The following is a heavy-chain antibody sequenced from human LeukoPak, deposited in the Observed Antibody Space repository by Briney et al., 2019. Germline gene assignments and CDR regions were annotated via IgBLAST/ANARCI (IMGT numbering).Heavy chain of an antibody. CDR1: GFTFNSYA. Sequence: PGGSLRLSCAASGFTFNSYAMHWVRQAPGKGREWVAVILYDGTTKYYADSVKGRFSISRDNSKNTLYLQMNSLRAEDTAVYYCARDRSGIAVVEYYGMDVWGQGTTVTVSS. V-gene: IGHV3-30-3*01. CDR3: ARDRSGIAVVEYYGMDV. CDR2: ILYDGTTK. D-gene: IGHD6-19*01. J-gene: IGHJ6*02.